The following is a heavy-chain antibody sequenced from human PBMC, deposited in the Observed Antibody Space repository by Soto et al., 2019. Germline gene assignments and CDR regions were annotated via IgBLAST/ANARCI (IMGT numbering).Heavy chain of an antibody. V-gene: IGHV4-4*02. CDR3: ARETSGTTGTRWFDP. CDR1: SGSISSSNW. J-gene: IGHJ5*02. Sequence: QVQLQESGPGLVKPSGTLSLTCAVSSGSISSSNWWSWVRQPPGKGLEWIGEIYHSGSTNYNPSLKSRVTIAVDKCKNQFSLKLSSVTAADTAVYYCARETSGTTGTRWFDPWGQGTLVTVSS. CDR2: IYHSGST. D-gene: IGHD1-1*01.